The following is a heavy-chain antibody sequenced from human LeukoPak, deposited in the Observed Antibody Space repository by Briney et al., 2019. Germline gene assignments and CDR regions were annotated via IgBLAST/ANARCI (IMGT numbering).Heavy chain of an antibody. V-gene: IGHV1-3*01. CDR2: INAGNGNT. D-gene: IGHD4-11*01. Sequence: ASVKVSCKASGYTFTSYAMHWVRQAPGQRLEWMGWINAGNGNTKYSQKFQGRVTMTEDTSTDTAYMELSSLRSEDTAVYYCATVKFSYSNYYYGMDVWGQGTTVTVSS. CDR1: GYTFTSYA. J-gene: IGHJ6*02. CDR3: ATVKFSYSNYYYGMDV.